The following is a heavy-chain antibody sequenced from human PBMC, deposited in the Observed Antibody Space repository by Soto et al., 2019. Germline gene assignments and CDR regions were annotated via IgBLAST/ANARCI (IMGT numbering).Heavy chain of an antibody. V-gene: IGHV4-59*08. J-gene: IGHJ2*01. Sequence: QVQLQESGPGLVKPSETLSLTCTVSGGSISSYYWIWIRQPPGKGLEWIGYIYYSGGTNYNPSLTSRVTLSVHTSTNQSSLTPRSATAADTAVYYCARFNSYFDLWGRGTLVTVSS. CDR1: GGSISSYY. CDR2: IYYSGGT. CDR3: ARFNSYFDL.